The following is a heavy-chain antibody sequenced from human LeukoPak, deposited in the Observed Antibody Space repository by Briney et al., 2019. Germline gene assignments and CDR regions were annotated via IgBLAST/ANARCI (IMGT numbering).Heavy chain of an antibody. D-gene: IGHD6-13*01. V-gene: IGHV4-39*07. CDR1: GVSISSSSYY. J-gene: IGHJ6*03. CDR3: ARVGSSSWYGEGLLYYYYYMDV. Sequence: SETLSLTCTVSGVSISSSSYYWGWIRQPPGKGLEWIGSIYYSGSTYYNPSLKSRVTISVDTSKNQFSLKLSSVTAADTAVYYCARVGSSSWYGEGLLYYYYYMDVWGKGTTVTVSS. CDR2: IYYSGST.